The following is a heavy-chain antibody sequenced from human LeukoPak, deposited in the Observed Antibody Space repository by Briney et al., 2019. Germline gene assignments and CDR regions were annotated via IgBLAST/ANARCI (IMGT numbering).Heavy chain of an antibody. J-gene: IGHJ4*02. CDR1: GFTFSTYA. Sequence: PGGSLRLSCVGSGFTFSTYAMNWVRQAPGKGLEWVSAISGSGGSTYYADSVKGRFTISRDNSKNTLYLQMNSLRAEDTAVYYCAKGRNYGDYEAIFDYWGQGTLVTVSS. V-gene: IGHV3-23*01. D-gene: IGHD4-17*01. CDR2: ISGSGGST. CDR3: AKGRNYGDYEAIFDY.